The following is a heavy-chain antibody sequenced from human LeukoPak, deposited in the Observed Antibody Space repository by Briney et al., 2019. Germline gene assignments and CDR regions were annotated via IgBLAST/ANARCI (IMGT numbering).Heavy chain of an antibody. D-gene: IGHD3-16*01. Sequence: PSQTLSLTCEVSGDSLSSGGYSWSWIRQPPGKGLEWIGYIRYSGSTYYNPSLKSRLTMSVEASKTQFSLRLSSVTAADTAVYYCTREIGSYPWRSWFDSWGQGTLVTVSS. J-gene: IGHJ5*01. V-gene: IGHV4-30-4*07. CDR1: GDSLSSGGYS. CDR3: TREIGSYPWRSWFDS. CDR2: IRYSGST.